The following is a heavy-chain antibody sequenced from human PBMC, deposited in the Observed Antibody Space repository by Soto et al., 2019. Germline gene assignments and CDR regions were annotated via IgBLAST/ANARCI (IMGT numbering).Heavy chain of an antibody. CDR2: IYHSGST. V-gene: IGHV4-30-2*01. CDR3: AGSSGWYVRWFDP. D-gene: IGHD6-19*01. J-gene: IGHJ5*02. Sequence: QLQLQESGSGLVKPSQTLSLTCAVSGGSISSGGYSWSWIRQPPGKGLEWIGYIYHSGSTHYNRSLKSRVTISVDRSKNQFSLKLSSVTAADTAVYYCAGSSGWYVRWFDPWGQGTLVTVSS. CDR1: GGSISSGGYS.